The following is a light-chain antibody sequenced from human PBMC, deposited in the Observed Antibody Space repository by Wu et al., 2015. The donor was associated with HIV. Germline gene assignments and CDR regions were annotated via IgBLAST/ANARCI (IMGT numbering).Light chain of an antibody. CDR3: QHHTTRPPWT. CDR2: SAS. V-gene: IGKV3D-15*01. CDR1: QNIDTH. J-gene: IGKJ1*01. Sequence: EIVMTQSPATLSVSPGERAVLSCRATQNIDTHLAWYQQRPGQPPRLLIYSASTRATGIPARFSGSGSGTEFTLTIAFMQSEDFAVYYCQHHTTRPPWTFGQGTRVDFK.